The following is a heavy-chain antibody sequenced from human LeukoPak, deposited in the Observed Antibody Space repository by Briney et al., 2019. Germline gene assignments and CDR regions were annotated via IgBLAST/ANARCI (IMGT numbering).Heavy chain of an antibody. D-gene: IGHD3-9*01. CDR3: ARGPTISTPENGMDV. Sequence: GGSLRLSCVASGFTVSSNYMSWIRQAPGKGLEWVSYISSSSSYTNYADSVKGRFTISRDNAKNSLYLQMNSLRAEDTAVYYCARGPTISTPENGMDVWGQGTTVTVSS. J-gene: IGHJ6*02. CDR2: ISSSSSYT. V-gene: IGHV3-11*05. CDR1: GFTVSSNY.